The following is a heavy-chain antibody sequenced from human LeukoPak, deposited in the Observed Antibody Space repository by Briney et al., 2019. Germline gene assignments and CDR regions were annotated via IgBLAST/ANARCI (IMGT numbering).Heavy chain of an antibody. D-gene: IGHD6-19*01. CDR2: ISWNSGSI. Sequence: PGRSLRLSCAASGFTFDDYTMHWVRQAPGKGLEWVSGISWNSGSIGYADSVKGRFTISRDNAKNSLYLQMNSLRAEDTALYYCAKDIGSSRPAIDYWGQGTLVTVCS. V-gene: IGHV3-9*01. CDR1: GFTFDDYT. J-gene: IGHJ4*02. CDR3: AKDIGSSRPAIDY.